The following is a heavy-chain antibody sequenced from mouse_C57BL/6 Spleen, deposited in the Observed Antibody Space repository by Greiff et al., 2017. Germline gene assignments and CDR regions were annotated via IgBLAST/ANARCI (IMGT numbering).Heavy chain of an antibody. CDR2: LHPSDSDT. J-gene: IGHJ2*01. V-gene: IGHV1-74*01. D-gene: IGHD2-4*01. CDR3: AIELYDYDVRGDY. Sequence: VQLQQPGAELVKPGASVKVSCKASGYTFTSYWMHWVKQRPGQGLEWIGRLHPSDSDTNYNHKFKGKATLTVDKSSSTAYMQLSSLTSEDSAVYYCAIELYDYDVRGDYWGQGTTLTVSS. CDR1: GYTFTSYW.